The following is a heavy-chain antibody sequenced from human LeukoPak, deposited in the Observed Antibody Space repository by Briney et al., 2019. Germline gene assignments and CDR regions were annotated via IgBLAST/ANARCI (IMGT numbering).Heavy chain of an antibody. CDR2: LSGSGDAT. CDR1: GFTFSNYA. Sequence: GGSLRLSCAASGFTFSNYALTWVRQAPGKGLEWVSSLSGSGDATFYADSVKGRFTISRDNAKNSLYLQMNSLRAEDTAVYYCARHWGDHEDADFFPPYFDYWGQGTLVTVSS. D-gene: IGHD3-16*01. CDR3: ARHWGDHEDADFFPPYFDY. J-gene: IGHJ4*02. V-gene: IGHV3-23*01.